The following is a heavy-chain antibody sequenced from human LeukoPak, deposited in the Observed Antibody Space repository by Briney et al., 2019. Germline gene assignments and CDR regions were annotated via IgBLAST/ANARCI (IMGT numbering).Heavy chain of an antibody. CDR3: ARDTYYYGSGSYRLDY. CDR2: IFYSGRT. V-gene: IGHV4-39*07. Sequence: SETLSLTCTVSGGSISSSTYYWGWIRQPPGKGLEWIGSIFYSGRTYYNPSLKSRVTMSVDTSKNQFSLRLSSVNAADTAVYYCARDTYYYGSGSYRLDYWGQGTLVTVSS. CDR1: GGSISSSTYY. D-gene: IGHD3-10*01. J-gene: IGHJ4*02.